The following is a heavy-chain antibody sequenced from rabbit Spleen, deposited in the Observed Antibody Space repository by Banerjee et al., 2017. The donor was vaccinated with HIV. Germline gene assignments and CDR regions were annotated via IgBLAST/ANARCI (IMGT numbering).Heavy chain of an antibody. CDR1: GFSFSSSYD. V-gene: IGHV1S40*01. Sequence: QSLEESGGDLVKPGASLTLTCTASGFSFSSSYDMCWVRQAPGKGLEWIGFIYTGNGKNYYASWAKGRFTISKTSSTTVTLQVTSLTAADTATYFCARDTSSSFSSYGMDLWGQGTLVTVS. CDR2: IYTGNGKN. D-gene: IGHD1-1*01. CDR3: ARDTSSSFSSYGMDL. J-gene: IGHJ6*01.